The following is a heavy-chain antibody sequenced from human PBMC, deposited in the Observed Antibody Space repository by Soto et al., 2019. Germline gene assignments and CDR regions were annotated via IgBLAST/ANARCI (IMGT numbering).Heavy chain of an antibody. D-gene: IGHD3-3*01. Sequence: SVKVSCKASGGTFSSYAISWVRQAPGQGLEWMGGIIPIFGTANYAQKFQGRVTITADESTSTAYMELSSLRSEDTAVYYCARALTIFGVVTAPFDYWGQGTLVTVSS. CDR2: IIPIFGTA. J-gene: IGHJ4*02. CDR1: GGTFSSYA. V-gene: IGHV1-69*13. CDR3: ARALTIFGVVTAPFDY.